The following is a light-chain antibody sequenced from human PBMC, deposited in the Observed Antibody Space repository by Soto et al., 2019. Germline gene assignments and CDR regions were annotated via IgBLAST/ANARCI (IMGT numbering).Light chain of an antibody. CDR2: EVS. CDR1: SGDIGGYNY. CDR3: SSYTSSSLYV. Sequence: QSALTQPASVSGSPGQSITISCTGTSGDIGGYNYVSWYQHHPGKAPKLVISEVSHRPSGISNRFSGSKSATTASLTISGLQAEDEADYYCSSYTSSSLYVFGTGTKVTVL. J-gene: IGLJ1*01. V-gene: IGLV2-14*01.